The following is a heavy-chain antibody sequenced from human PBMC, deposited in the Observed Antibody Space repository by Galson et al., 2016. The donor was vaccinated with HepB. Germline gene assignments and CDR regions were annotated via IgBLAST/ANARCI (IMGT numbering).Heavy chain of an antibody. CDR1: GMTFSDSY. Sequence: SLRLSCAASGMTFSDSYMSWIRQPPGRGLEWVVYISSASATISYADSVRGRFTISRDNRRSLLFLEMNSLRAEDTALYYCANDQKPRGFDYWGQGTLVTVSS. D-gene: IGHD3-10*01. J-gene: IGHJ4*02. V-gene: IGHV3-11*01. CDR2: ISSASATI. CDR3: ANDQKPRGFDY.